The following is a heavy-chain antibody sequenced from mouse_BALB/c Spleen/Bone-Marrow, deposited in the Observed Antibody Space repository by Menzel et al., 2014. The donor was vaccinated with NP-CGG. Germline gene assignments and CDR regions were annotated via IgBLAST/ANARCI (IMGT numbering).Heavy chain of an antibody. D-gene: IGHD2-10*01. CDR1: GYTFTSYY. CDR3: TRRSLLSDYYSMDY. J-gene: IGHJ4*01. V-gene: IGHV1S81*02. Sequence: VQLQQSGAELVKPGASVKLSSKASGYTFTSYYLYWVKQRPGQGLEWIGEINPSNGGTNFNERFKSKASLTVDKSSSTAYMQLNSLTSEDSAVYYCTRRSLLSDYYSMDYWGQGTSVTVSS. CDR2: INPSNGGT.